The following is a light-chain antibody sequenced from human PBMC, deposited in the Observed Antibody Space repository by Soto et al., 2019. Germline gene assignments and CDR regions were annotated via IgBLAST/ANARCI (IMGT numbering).Light chain of an antibody. V-gene: IGKV3-15*01. CDR1: QSVRSN. CDR3: QHYNNWPSMYT. Sequence: EIVMTQSPATLSVSSGERATLSCRASQSVRSNLAWYQQKPGQAPRLLTYGASFMTTGVPARFSGSGSGTDFTLTIRSLPSEDVAIYYCQHYNNWPSMYTFGQRTKLEIK. J-gene: IGKJ2*01. CDR2: GAS.